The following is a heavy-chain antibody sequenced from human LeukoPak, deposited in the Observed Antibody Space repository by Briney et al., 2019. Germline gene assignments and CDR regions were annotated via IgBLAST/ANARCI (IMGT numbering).Heavy chain of an antibody. Sequence: PGGSLRLSCAASGFTFSSYGMHWVRQAPGKGLEWVAFIRYDGSNKYYADSVKGRFTISRDNSKNTLYLQMNSLRAEDTAVYYCAKDKCIASGFSFHCWGKKTRVTLSS. CDR2: IRYDGSNK. CDR3: AKDKCIASGFSFHC. V-gene: IGHV3-30*02. CDR1: GFTFSSYG. J-gene: IGHJ4*02. D-gene: IGHD6-13*01.